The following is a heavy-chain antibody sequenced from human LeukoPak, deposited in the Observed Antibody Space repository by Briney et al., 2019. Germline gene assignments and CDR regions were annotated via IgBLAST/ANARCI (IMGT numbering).Heavy chain of an antibody. CDR2: ISYDGSKK. V-gene: IGHV3-30*18. J-gene: IGHJ4*02. CDR3: AKDRGSRNEILTGRPRASMDFDY. CDR1: GFTFSSYG. Sequence: GGSLRLSCAASGFTFSSYGIHWVRQAPGKGLEWVAVISYDGSKKYYTDSVKGRFTISRDNSKNTVYLQMNNLRPEDTGLYYCAKDRGSRNEILTGRPRASMDFDYWGQGTLVTVSS. D-gene: IGHD3-9*01.